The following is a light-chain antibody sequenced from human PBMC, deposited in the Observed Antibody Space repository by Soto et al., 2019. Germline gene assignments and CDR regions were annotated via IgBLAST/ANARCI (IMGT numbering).Light chain of an antibody. Sequence: QAVVTQPPSVSGAPGQRVTISCTGTSSNIGSGYYVHWYQHLPGTAPKLLIYGNTIRPSGVPDRFSGSKSGTSASLAITGLQAEDEADYYCQSYDRSLRGYVFGTGTKVTVL. CDR1: SSNIGSGYY. CDR3: QSYDRSLRGYV. J-gene: IGLJ1*01. V-gene: IGLV1-40*01. CDR2: GNT.